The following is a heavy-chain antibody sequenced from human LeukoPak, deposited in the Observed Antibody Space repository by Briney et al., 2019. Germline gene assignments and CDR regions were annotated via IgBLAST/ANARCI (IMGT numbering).Heavy chain of an antibody. J-gene: IGHJ5*02. CDR1: GLTFNIDW. D-gene: IGHD4-17*01. CDR3: TTDDYGDPGFDP. CDR2: IKSKTDGGTT. Sequence: PGGSLRLSCATSGLTFNIDWMNWVRQAPGKGREWVGCIKSKTDGGTTDYAAPVKRRFTISRDGSKNTLYLQMNSLKTEDTAVYYCTTDDYGDPGFDPWGQGTLVTVSS. V-gene: IGHV3-15*01.